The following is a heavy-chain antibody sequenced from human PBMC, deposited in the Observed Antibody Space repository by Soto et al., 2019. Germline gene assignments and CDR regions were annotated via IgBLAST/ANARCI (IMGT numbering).Heavy chain of an antibody. CDR1: GGTFSSYA. D-gene: IGHD1-26*01. CDR3: ARGVRWDTSGDYSYGMYF. CDR2: IIPIFGTA. Sequence: SVKVSCKASGGTFSSYAISWVRQAPGQGLEWMGGIIPIFGTANYAQKFQGRVTITADESTSTAYMELSSLRSEDTAVYYCARGVRWDTSGDYSYGMYFWGQRATVTVSS. V-gene: IGHV1-69*13. J-gene: IGHJ6*02.